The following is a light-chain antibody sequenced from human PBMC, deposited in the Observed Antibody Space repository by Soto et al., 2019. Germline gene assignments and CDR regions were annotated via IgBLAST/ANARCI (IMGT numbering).Light chain of an antibody. Sequence: DIQMTQSPSSLSASVGDTVTITCRASQSIGKHLNWYQQKPGKAPKFLIYSVSSLQSGVPSRFSGSGSGTDFTLTINSLQPEDFATYYYQQGYSSAITFGQGTRLEIK. J-gene: IGKJ5*01. V-gene: IGKV1-39*01. CDR1: QSIGKH. CDR2: SVS. CDR3: QQGYSSAIT.